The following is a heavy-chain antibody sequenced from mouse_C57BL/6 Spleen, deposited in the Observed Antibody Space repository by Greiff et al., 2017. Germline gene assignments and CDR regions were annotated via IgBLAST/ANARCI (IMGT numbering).Heavy chain of an antibody. CDR3: ASGSSSWFAY. J-gene: IGHJ3*01. V-gene: IGHV1-85*01. CDR1: GYTFTSYD. Sequence: VQLHQSGPELVKPGASVKLSCKASGYTFTSYDINWVKQRPGQGLEWIGWIYPRVGSTKYNEKFKGKATLTVDTSSSTAYMVLDSLTSEDSAVYVCASGSSSWFAYWGQGTLVTVSA. CDR2: IYPRVGST. D-gene: IGHD1-1*01.